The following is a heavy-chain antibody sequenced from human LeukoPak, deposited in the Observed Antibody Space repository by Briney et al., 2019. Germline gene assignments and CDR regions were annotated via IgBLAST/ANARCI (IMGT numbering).Heavy chain of an antibody. J-gene: IGHJ6*04. D-gene: IGHD5-24*01. V-gene: IGHV3-30*04. Sequence: HPGGSLRLSCAASGFNLTNYAMHWVRQAPGKGLEWVTLISYSGDNKYYADSVKGRFTFSRDKSKNTLYLQMNSLRPEDSAVYYCASDPRDGGQNVWGKGTTVTVSS. CDR2: ISYSGDNK. CDR1: GFNLTNYA. CDR3: ASDPRDGGQNV.